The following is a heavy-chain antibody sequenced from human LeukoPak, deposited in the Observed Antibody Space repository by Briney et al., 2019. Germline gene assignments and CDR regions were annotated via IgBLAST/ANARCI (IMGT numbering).Heavy chain of an antibody. J-gene: IGHJ3*02. V-gene: IGHV3-23*01. Sequence: QPGGSLRLSCAASGFTFSSYSMNWVRQAPGKGLEWVSAISGSGGSTYYADSVKGRFTISRDNSKNTLYLQMNSLRAEDTAVYYCAKAHWTGDAFDIWGQGTMVTVSP. CDR3: AKAHWTGDAFDI. D-gene: IGHD1-1*01. CDR2: ISGSGGST. CDR1: GFTFSSYS.